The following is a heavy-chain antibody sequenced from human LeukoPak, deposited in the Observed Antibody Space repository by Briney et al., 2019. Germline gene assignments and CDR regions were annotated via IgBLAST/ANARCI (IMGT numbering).Heavy chain of an antibody. CDR3: ASLTLGKYYYYYMDV. Sequence: PGGSLRLSCATSGFTFSDYYMSWIRQPPGKGLEWIGEINHSGSTNYNPSLKSRVTISVDTSKNQFSLKLSSVTAADTAVYYCASLTLGKYYYYYMDVWGKGTTVTVSS. J-gene: IGHJ6*03. CDR1: GFTFSDYY. D-gene: IGHD7-27*01. CDR2: INHSGST. V-gene: IGHV4-34*01.